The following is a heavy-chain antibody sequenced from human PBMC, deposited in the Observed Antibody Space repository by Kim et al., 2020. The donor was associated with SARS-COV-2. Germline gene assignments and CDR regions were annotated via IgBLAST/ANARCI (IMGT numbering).Heavy chain of an antibody. J-gene: IGHJ6*02. V-gene: IGHV4-39*07. CDR2: IYYSGST. CDR1: GGSISSSSYY. Sequence: SETLSLTCTVSGGSISSSSYYWGWIRQPPGKGLEWIGSIYYSGSTYYNPSLKSRVTISVDTSKNQFSLKLSSVTAADTAVYYCARVGTLSGGPPPLYYYYYYGMDVWGQGTTVTVSS. CDR3: ARVGTLSGGPPPLYYYYYYGMDV. D-gene: IGHD2-15*01.